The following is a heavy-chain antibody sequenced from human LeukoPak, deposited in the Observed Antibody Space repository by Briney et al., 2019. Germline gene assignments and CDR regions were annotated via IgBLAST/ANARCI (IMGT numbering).Heavy chain of an antibody. CDR3: ARETTVTTLGYYGMDV. V-gene: IGHV4-4*07. Sequence: PSQTLSLTCTVSGGSISSYYWSWIRQPAGKGLEWIGRIYTSGSTNYNPSLKSRVTMSVDTSKNQFSLKLSSVTAADTAVYYCARETTVTTLGYYGMDVWGQGTTVTVSS. D-gene: IGHD4-17*01. CDR1: GGSISSYY. CDR2: IYTSGST. J-gene: IGHJ6*02.